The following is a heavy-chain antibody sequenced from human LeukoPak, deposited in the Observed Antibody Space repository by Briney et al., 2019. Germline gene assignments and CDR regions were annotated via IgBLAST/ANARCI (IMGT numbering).Heavy chain of an antibody. CDR1: GFTFSSYA. CDR3: AKDTSIGKYCTNGVCSPFDY. Sequence: GGSLRLSCAGSGFTFSSYAMSGVRQAPGQGLEWVSVISDSGDYTSYADSVRGRFTISRDNSRNTLYLQMISLRPEDTAVYYCAKDTSIGKYCTNGVCSPFDYWGQGTLVTVSS. J-gene: IGHJ4*02. D-gene: IGHD2-8*01. CDR2: ISDSGDYT. V-gene: IGHV3-23*01.